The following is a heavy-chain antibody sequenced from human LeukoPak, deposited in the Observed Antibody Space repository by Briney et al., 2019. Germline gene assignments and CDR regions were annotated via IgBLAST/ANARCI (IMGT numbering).Heavy chain of an antibody. D-gene: IGHD3-16*02. CDR3: AKDLGVRYDYVWGSYPNMGPFDY. V-gene: IGHV3-9*01. Sequence: PGGSLRLSCAASGVTLRNYGLSWVRHTPGKGLEWVSGISWNSGSIGYADSVKGRFTISRDNAKNSLYLQMNSLRAEDTAVYYCAKDLGVRYDYVWGSYPNMGPFDYWGQGTLVTVSS. J-gene: IGHJ4*02. CDR1: GVTLRNYG. CDR2: ISWNSGSI.